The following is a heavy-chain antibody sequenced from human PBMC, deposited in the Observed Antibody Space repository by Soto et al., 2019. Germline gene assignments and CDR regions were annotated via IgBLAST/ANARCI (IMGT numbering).Heavy chain of an antibody. CDR1: GYTLTGYY. J-gene: IGHJ6*02. CDR3: ARDRRTMVRGVTCGMDV. Sequence: ASVKVSCKASGYTLTGYYMHWVRQAPGQGLEWMGWINPNSGGTNYAQKFQGRVTMTRDTSISTAYMELSRLRSDDTAVYYCARDRRTMVRGVTCGMDVWGQGTTVTV. V-gene: IGHV1-2*02. D-gene: IGHD3-10*01. CDR2: INPNSGGT.